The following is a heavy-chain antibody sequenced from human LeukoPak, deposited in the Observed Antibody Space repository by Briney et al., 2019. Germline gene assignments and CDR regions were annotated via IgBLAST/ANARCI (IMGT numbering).Heavy chain of an antibody. Sequence: PGESLRLSCAASGFTFSSYSMSWVRQAPGKGLEWVSSISSTSSYIYYADSVKGRFTISRDNAKNSLYLQMNSLRAVDTAVYYCARDRPPYYDSSGYLDSWGQGTLVTVSS. CDR1: GFTFSSYS. CDR3: ARDRPPYYDSSGYLDS. V-gene: IGHV3-21*01. D-gene: IGHD3-22*01. J-gene: IGHJ4*02. CDR2: ISSTSSYI.